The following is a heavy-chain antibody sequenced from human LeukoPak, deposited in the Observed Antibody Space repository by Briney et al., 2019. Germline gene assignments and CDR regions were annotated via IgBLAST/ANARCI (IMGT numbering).Heavy chain of an antibody. D-gene: IGHD4-17*01. CDR2: TYYRSKWYH. CDR3: ARDNYGFYFDY. V-gene: IGHV6-1*01. J-gene: IGHJ4*02. CDR1: GDSVSSNSAA. Sequence: SQTLSLTCAISGDSVSSNSAAWNWIRQSPSIGLEWLGRTYYRSKWYHDYTVSVKGLITINPDTSKNQFSLQLNSVTPEDTAVYYCARDNYGFYFDYWGQGTLVTVSS.